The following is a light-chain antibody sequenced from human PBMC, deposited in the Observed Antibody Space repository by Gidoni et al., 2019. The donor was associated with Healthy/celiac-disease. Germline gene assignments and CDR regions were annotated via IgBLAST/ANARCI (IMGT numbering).Light chain of an antibody. CDR3: QQRSNWPLMYT. V-gene: IGKV3-11*01. Sequence: EIVLTQSPATLSLSPGERATLSCRASQSVSSYLAWYQQKPGQAPRLLIYDASNRATGIPARFSGSGSGTDVTLTISSLEPEDFAVYYCQQRSNWPLMYTCGQXTKLEIK. CDR1: QSVSSY. J-gene: IGKJ2*01. CDR2: DAS.